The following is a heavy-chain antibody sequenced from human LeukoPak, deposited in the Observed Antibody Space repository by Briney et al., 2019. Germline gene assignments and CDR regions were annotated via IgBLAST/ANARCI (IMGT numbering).Heavy chain of an antibody. Sequence: GESLKISCKGSGYSFTSYWIGWVRQMPGKGLEWMGIIYPGDSNTRYSPSFQGQVTISADKSISTAYLTWSRLKASDTAMYYCARHMTSGGIQLWMGGLADYWGQGTLVTVSS. CDR3: ARHMTSGGIQLWMGGLADY. V-gene: IGHV5-51*01. CDR1: GYSFTSYW. CDR2: IYPGDSNT. J-gene: IGHJ4*02. D-gene: IGHD5-18*01.